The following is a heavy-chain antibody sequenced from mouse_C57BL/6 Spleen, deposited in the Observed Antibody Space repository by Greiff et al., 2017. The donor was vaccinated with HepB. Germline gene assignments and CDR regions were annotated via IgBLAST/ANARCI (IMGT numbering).Heavy chain of an antibody. J-gene: IGHJ3*01. V-gene: IGHV1-85*01. CDR3: EREGYYGSAWFAY. CDR1: GYTFTSYD. D-gene: IGHD1-1*01. CDR2: IYPRDGST. Sequence: QVQLKQSGPELVKPGASVKLSCKASGYTFTSYDINWVKQRPGQGLEWIGWIYPRDGSTKYNEKFKGKATLTVETSSSTAYMELHSLTSEDSAVYFCEREGYYGSAWFAYWGQGTLVTVSA.